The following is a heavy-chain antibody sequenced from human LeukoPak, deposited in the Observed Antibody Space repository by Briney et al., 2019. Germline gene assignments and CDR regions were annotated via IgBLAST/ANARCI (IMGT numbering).Heavy chain of an antibody. CDR3: ARQYYFGSGSYYNVPSGDYYYGMDV. D-gene: IGHD3-10*01. Sequence: GESLKISCKGSGYKFTSYWIAWVRQMPGTGLEWMGIIHPGDSDTRYSPSFQGQVTISADKSINTAYLQWSSLRASDTAMYYCARQYYFGSGSYYNVPSGDYYYGMDVWGQGTTVTISS. V-gene: IGHV5-51*01. J-gene: IGHJ6*02. CDR2: IHPGDSDT. CDR1: GYKFTSYW.